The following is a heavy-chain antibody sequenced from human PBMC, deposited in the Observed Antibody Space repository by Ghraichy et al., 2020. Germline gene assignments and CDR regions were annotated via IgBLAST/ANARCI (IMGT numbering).Heavy chain of an antibody. CDR2: IRSKGYGGTT. D-gene: IGHD3-22*01. Sequence: GGSLRLSCTASGFGFADYAMNWFRQAPGKGLEWVGLIRSKGYGGTTECAASVKGRFTFSRDDSKSIAYLQMNSLKTEDTAVYYCQGSSYYDNGFDIWGQGKMVTVSS. CDR3: QGSSYYDNGFDI. CDR1: GFGFADYA. J-gene: IGHJ3*02. V-gene: IGHV3-49*03.